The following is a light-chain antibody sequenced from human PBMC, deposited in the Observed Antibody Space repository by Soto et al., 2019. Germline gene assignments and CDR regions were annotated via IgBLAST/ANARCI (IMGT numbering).Light chain of an antibody. CDR3: ATWDESLSGRV. V-gene: IGLV1-47*01. J-gene: IGLJ3*02. Sequence: QYVLTQPPSASGTPGQRVTISCFGSSANIGSDYVYWYQQLPGAAPKLLIYRNNQRPSGVPDRFSGSKSGTSASLAISGLRSEDEADYYCATWDESLSGRVFGGGTKVTVL. CDR2: RNN. CDR1: SANIGSDY.